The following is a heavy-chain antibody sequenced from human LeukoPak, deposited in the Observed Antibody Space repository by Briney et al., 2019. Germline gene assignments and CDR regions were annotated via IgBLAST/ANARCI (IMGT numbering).Heavy chain of an antibody. CDR1: GGSFSGYY. Sequence: SETLSLTRAVYGGSFSGYYWSWIRQPPGKGLEWIGEINHSGSTNYNPSLKSRVTISVDTSKNQFSLKLSSVTAADTAVYYCARERVDSVKGVDYWGQGTLVTVSS. CDR2: INHSGST. D-gene: IGHD5-12*01. J-gene: IGHJ4*02. CDR3: ARERVDSVKGVDY. V-gene: IGHV4-34*01.